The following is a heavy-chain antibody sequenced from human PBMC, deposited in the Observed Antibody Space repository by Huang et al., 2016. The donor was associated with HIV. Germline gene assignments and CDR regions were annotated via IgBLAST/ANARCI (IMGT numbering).Heavy chain of an antibody. CDR1: GFSFRHYG. D-gene: IGHD2-21*02. CDR3: ATDLGGYSFDY. J-gene: IGHJ4*02. Sequence: QEQLVESGGGVVQPGGSLRFSCATSGFSFRHYGMHWVRQAPGKGLEWVAFIRFDGGNKHYADSAKGRFTIARDNSKKMLFLEMNSLRGDDTAFYYCATDLGGYSFDYWGQGALVSVSS. CDR2: IRFDGGNK. V-gene: IGHV3-30*02.